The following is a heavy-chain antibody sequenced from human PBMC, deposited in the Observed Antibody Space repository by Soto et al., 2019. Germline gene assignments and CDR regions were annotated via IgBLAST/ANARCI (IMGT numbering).Heavy chain of an antibody. D-gene: IGHD3-3*01. CDR3: AKEYYTFWSGYDTLDY. J-gene: IGHJ4*02. V-gene: IGHV3-30*18. Sequence: QVQLVESGGGVVQPGRSLRLSCAASGFTFSTYGMHWVRQTPGKGLEWVAIISYDGSKKYYADSVKGRFTISRDNSKNTLYLQMNSLRAEDTAVYYCAKEYYTFWSGYDTLDYWGQGTLVTVSS. CDR2: ISYDGSKK. CDR1: GFTFSTYG.